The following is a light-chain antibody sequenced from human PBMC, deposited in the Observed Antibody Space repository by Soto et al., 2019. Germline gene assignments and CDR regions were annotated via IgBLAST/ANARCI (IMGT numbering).Light chain of an antibody. CDR3: QTHYSAVFT. Sequence: DIQMTQSPSSLSASVGDRVTITCRASQGIYNYLAWYQQRPGQVPKLLIYGASTLQSGVPSRFSGSGSGTDFTLTISSLQPEDVATYYCQTHYSAVFTFGPGTKVDIK. V-gene: IGKV1-27*01. CDR1: QGIYNY. J-gene: IGKJ3*01. CDR2: GAS.